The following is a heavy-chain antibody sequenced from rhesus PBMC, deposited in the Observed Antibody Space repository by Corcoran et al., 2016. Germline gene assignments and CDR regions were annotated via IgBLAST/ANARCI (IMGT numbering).Heavy chain of an antibody. CDR3: ASDRRRIQFGY. Sequence: QLQLQESGPGLVKPSETLSVTCAVSGGSISSSYWSWIRQAPGKGLEWIGYIYGSGSSTNYNPSLNSRVTMSVDTSKNQLSLKLSSVTAADTAVYYCASDRRRIQFGYWGQGVLVTVSS. CDR1: GGSISSSY. V-gene: IGHV4-169*02. CDR2: IYGSGSST. D-gene: IGHD4-23*01. J-gene: IGHJ4*01.